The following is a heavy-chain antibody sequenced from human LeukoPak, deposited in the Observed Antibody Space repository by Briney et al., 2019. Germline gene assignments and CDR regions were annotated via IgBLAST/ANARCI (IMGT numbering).Heavy chain of an antibody. CDR3: ARVMSGYSYGYPDY. D-gene: IGHD5-18*01. CDR1: GGSISNYY. V-gene: IGHV4-59*01. J-gene: IGHJ4*02. Sequence: SETLSLTCTVSGGSISNYYWSWIRQPPGKGLEWIGYIYYSGSTNYNPSLKSRVTISVDTSKNQFSLKLSSVTAADTAVYYCARVMSGYSYGYPDYWGQGTLVIVSS. CDR2: IYYSGST.